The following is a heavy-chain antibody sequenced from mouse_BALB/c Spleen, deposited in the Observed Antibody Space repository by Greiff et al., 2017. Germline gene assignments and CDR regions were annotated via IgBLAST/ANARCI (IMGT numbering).Heavy chain of an antibody. D-gene: IGHD2-1*01. CDR3: ARYGNYYAMDY. CDR2: ISYSGST. V-gene: IGHV3-2*02. J-gene: IGHJ4*01. Sequence: EVHLVESGPGLVKPSQSLSLTCTVTGYSITSDYAWNWIRQFPGNKLEWMGYISYSGSTSYNPSLKSRISITRDTSKNQFFLQLNSVTTEDTATYYCARYGNYYAMDYWGQGTSVTVSS. CDR1: GYSITSDYA.